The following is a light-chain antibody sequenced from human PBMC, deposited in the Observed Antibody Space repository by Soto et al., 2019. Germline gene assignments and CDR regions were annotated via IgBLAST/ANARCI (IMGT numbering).Light chain of an antibody. CDR2: AAS. J-gene: IGKJ5*01. CDR1: QTITSY. Sequence: DIQMTQSPSSLSASVGDRIIITCRASQTITSYLSWFQQKPGKAPKLLIYAASRLQSGVPSRFSGSGSGADFTLTISSLQPEDFATYYCQQSYSAPITFGQGTRLEIK. V-gene: IGKV1-39*01. CDR3: QQSYSAPIT.